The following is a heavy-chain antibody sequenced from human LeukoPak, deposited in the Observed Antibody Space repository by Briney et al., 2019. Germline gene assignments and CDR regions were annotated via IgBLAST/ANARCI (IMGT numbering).Heavy chain of an antibody. D-gene: IGHD3-9*01. J-gene: IGHJ4*02. CDR2: ISYDGSNK. CDR1: GFTFSSYG. CDR3: AKDPYPDILTGYYRYWYFDY. Sequence: GGSLRLSCAASGFTFSSYGMHWVRQAPGKGLEWVAVISYDGSNKYYADSVKGRFTISRDNSKNTLYLQMNSLRAEDTAVYYCAKDPYPDILTGYYRYWYFDYWGQGTLVTVSS. V-gene: IGHV3-30*18.